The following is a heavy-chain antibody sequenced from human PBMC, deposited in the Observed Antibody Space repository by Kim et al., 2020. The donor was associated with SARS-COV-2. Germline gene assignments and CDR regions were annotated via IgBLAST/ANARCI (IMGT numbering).Heavy chain of an antibody. J-gene: IGHJ6*01. CDR2: IYYSGST. Sequence: SETLSLTCTVSGGSVSSGSYYWSWIRQPPGKGLEWIGYIYYSGSTNYNPSLKSRVTISVDTSKNQFSLKLSSVTAADTAVYYCARKGRGSYPQLPYYYY. CDR3: ARKGRGSYPQLPYYYY. V-gene: IGHV4-61*01. CDR1: GGSVSSGSYY. D-gene: IGHD1-26*01.